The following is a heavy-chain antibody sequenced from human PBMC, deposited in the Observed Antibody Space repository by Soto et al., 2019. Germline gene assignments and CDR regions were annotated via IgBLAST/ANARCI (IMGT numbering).Heavy chain of an antibody. CDR1: GGTFSSYT. CDR2: IIRIPGIS. V-gene: IGHV1-69*02. D-gene: IGHD6-25*01. CDR3: ARYGSGWHRPWDY. Sequence: QVQLVQSGAEVKKPGSSVKVSCKASGGTFSSYTINWVRQAPGQGLEGMGRIIRIPGISNHAQKCQGRVTITADKSTPTAYMALTSPRSEDTAVDYGARYGSGWHRPWDYWGQGTLVTVSS. J-gene: IGHJ4*02.